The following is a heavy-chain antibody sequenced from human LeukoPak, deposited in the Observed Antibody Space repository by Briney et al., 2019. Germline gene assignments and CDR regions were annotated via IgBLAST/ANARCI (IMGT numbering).Heavy chain of an antibody. CDR2: IYQSCTT. J-gene: IGHJ4*02. Sequence: SQTLSLTCTVSGGSISSAGYYWTWIRQHPGKGLEWIGFIYQSCTTYYTPFLKSRVTISVDTSKNQFSLKLTSVTAADTAVYYCASDRRLIQGGFDFWGQGTLVTVSS. V-gene: IGHV4-31*03. D-gene: IGHD5-18*01. CDR1: GGSISSAGYY. CDR3: ASDRRLIQGGFDF.